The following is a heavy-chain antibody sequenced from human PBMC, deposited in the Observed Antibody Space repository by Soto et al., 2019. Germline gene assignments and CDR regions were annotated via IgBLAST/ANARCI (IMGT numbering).Heavy chain of an antibody. V-gene: IGHV4-31*03. CDR2: IYYSGST. J-gene: IGHJ3*02. D-gene: IGHD2-21*02. Sequence: QVQLQESGPGLVKPSQTLSLTCTVSGGSISSGGYYWSWIRQHPGKGLEWIGYIYYSGSTYYNPSLKCRVNIAVDTSKNQFSLKLSSVTAADTAVYYCARDGGGDWHDAFDIWGQGTMVTVSS. CDR3: ARDGGGDWHDAFDI. CDR1: GGSISSGGYY.